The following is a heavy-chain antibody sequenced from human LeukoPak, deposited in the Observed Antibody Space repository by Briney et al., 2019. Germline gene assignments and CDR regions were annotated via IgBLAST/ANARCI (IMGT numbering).Heavy chain of an antibody. CDR2: IYYTGRH. Sequence: PETLSLTCTVSGGSISCSSYYWGWIRQPPGKGLEWIGSIYYTGRHSTNPSLKSRVTTSVDTAETQFSLNRNSVTAADTAIYCCSRQTYFYEASGHLNDNWGQGTLVTVS. J-gene: IGHJ4*02. CDR3: SRQTYFYEASGHLNDN. V-gene: IGHV4-39*01. CDR1: GGSISCSSYY. D-gene: IGHD2-15*01.